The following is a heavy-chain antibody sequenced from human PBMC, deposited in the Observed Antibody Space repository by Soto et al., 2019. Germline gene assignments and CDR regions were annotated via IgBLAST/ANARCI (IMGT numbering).Heavy chain of an antibody. J-gene: IGHJ4*02. CDR3: ARQAGGLDY. CDR1: GYSFTTYW. V-gene: IGHV5-51*01. Sequence: PGESLKISCKGSGYSFTTYWIGWVRQMPGKGLEWIGIIYPGDSDTRYSPSFEGQVTISADKSLSTAYLQRSSLKASDTAIYYCARQAGGLDYWGQGALVTVSS. CDR2: IYPGDSDT.